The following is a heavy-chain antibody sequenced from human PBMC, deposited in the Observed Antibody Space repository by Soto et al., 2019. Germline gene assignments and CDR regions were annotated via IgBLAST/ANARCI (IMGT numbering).Heavy chain of an antibody. V-gene: IGHV2-5*02. Sequence: QITLKESGPTLVKPTQTLTLTCTFPGFSLSTSGVGVAWIRQPPGTALEWLALIYWDDDKRYRPSLETRLTITKDTSKNQVVLTMPNMDSVDTATYYCAYLPCSGGSCYWFSYSGMDVWGQGTTVTVSS. D-gene: IGHD2-15*01. CDR2: IYWDDDK. CDR1: GFSLSTSGVG. J-gene: IGHJ6*02. CDR3: AYLPCSGGSCYWFSYSGMDV.